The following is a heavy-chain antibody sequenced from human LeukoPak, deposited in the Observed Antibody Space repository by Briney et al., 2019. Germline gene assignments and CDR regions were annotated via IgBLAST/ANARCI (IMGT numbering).Heavy chain of an antibody. Sequence: GGSLRLSCAASGFSFNIYAMSWVRQAPGKGLEWVSGISGSSATTYYADSVKGRFTVSRDNSKSTLYLQMSSLRAEDTAVYYCAKDRDCTSSCCYFDYWGQGTLVTVSS. V-gene: IGHV3-23*01. CDR2: ISGSSATT. CDR1: GFSFNIYA. D-gene: IGHD2-2*01. CDR3: AKDRDCTSSCCYFDY. J-gene: IGHJ4*02.